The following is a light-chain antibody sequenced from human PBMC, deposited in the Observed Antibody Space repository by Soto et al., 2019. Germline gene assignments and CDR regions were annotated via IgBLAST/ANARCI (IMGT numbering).Light chain of an antibody. CDR3: QQYDISPWT. CDR2: GAS. V-gene: IGKV3-20*01. CDR1: QSVSSSY. Sequence: EIVLTQSPGTLSSSPGERATLSCRASQSVSSSYIAWYQQTPGQAPRLLNDGASSRAAGIPDRFSGSGSGTDFTLTIIRLEPEDFAVYYCQQYDISPWTFGQGTKVDIK. J-gene: IGKJ1*01.